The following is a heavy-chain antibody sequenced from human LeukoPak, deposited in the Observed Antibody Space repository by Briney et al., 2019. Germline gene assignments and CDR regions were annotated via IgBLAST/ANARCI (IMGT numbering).Heavy chain of an antibody. CDR3: ARNISPGFCGSDCHSLGYYFDY. V-gene: IGHV5-51*01. D-gene: IGHD2-21*02. Sequence: GESLKISCKGSGYSFTNYWIGWVRQMPGKGLEWMGFIYPGDSNTIYSPSFQGQVTISADKSINTAYLQWSSLKASDTAMYYCARNISPGFCGSDCHSLGYYFDYWGQGTLLTLSS. CDR2: IYPGDSNT. CDR1: GYSFTNYW. J-gene: IGHJ4*02.